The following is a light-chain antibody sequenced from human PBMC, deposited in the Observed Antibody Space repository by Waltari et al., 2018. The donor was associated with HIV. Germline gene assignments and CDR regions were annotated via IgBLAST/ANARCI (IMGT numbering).Light chain of an antibody. J-gene: IGLJ2*01. CDR2: HNN. Sequence: QSVLTQPPSASGTPGPRVTISCSGSSSNLGSNTVNWYQHLPGTAPKLLIYHNNQRPSGVPDRFSGSKSGTSASLAISGLQSEDEADYYCAAWDDSLNGQGVFGGGTKLTVL. CDR1: SSNLGSNT. V-gene: IGLV1-44*01. CDR3: AAWDDSLNGQGV.